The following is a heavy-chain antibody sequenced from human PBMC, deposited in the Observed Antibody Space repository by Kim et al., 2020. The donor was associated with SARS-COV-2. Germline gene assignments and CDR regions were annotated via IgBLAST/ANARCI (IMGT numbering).Heavy chain of an antibody. Sequence: SETLSLTCIAYGASLNDYYWSWIRQPPGKGLEWIGDINHNADTNHDPSLKSRVSMSVAKSKNQGSLNLTSVTAADTAVYYCAKLGWRRGYWGQGTLVTVSS. CDR3: AKLGWRRGY. J-gene: IGHJ4*02. V-gene: IGHV4-34*01. CDR1: GASLNDYY. CDR2: INHNADT. D-gene: IGHD6-13*01.